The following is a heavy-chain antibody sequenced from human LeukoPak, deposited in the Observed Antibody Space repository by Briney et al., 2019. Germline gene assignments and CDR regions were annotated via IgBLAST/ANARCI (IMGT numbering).Heavy chain of an antibody. CDR1: GFTFSTYA. V-gene: IGHV3-30-3*01. D-gene: IGHD2-15*01. J-gene: IGHJ4*02. CDR2: ISYDGSNK. CDR3: ARDYSTAATFDY. Sequence: GGSLRLSCAASGFTFSTYAIHWVRQAPGKGLEWVAVISYDGSNKYYADSVKGRFTISRDNSKNTLYLQMNSLRAEDTAVYYCARDYSTAATFDYWGQGTLVTVSS.